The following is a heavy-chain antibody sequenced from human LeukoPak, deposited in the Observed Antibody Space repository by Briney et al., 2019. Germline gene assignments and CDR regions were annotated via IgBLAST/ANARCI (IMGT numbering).Heavy chain of an antibody. Sequence: SETLSLTYTVSGDPITSGSYYWSWIRQPAGKGLEWIGRIYTSGSTNYNPSLKSRVIISVDTSKNQFSLNLSSVTAADTAVYYCTRDYYTSGSYYNWFAPWGQGILVTVSS. V-gene: IGHV4-61*02. J-gene: IGHJ5*02. D-gene: IGHD3-10*01. CDR1: GDPITSGSYY. CDR2: IYTSGST. CDR3: TRDYYTSGSYYNWFAP.